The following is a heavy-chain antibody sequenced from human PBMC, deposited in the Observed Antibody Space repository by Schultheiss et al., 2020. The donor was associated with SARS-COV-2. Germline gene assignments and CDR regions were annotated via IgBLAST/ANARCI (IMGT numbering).Heavy chain of an antibody. D-gene: IGHD6-13*01. CDR1: GFTFSSYA. CDR2: ISGSGGST. J-gene: IGHJ3*02. CDR3: ASLALAAAGTYAFDI. V-gene: IGHV3-23*01. Sequence: GESLKISCAASGFTFSSYAMHWVRQAPGKGLEWVSAISGSGGSTYYADSVKGRFTISRDNSKNTLYLQMNSLRAEDTAVYYCASLALAAAGTYAFDIWGQGTMVTVSS.